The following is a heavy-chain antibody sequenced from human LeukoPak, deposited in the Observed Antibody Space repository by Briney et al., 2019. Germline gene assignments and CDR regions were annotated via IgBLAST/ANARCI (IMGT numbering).Heavy chain of an antibody. D-gene: IGHD1-1*01. CDR1: GFTLNRYS. CDR3: ARHNYYQFDY. J-gene: IGHJ4*02. V-gene: IGHV3-7*01. Sequence: GGSLRLSCTASGFTLNRYSMTWVRQAPGMGLEWVANTKHDGSEKHYVDSVRGRFTISRDNPKNSLYLQMSTLRAEDTGVYFCARHNYYQFDYGGEGTLVTASS. CDR2: TKHDGSEK.